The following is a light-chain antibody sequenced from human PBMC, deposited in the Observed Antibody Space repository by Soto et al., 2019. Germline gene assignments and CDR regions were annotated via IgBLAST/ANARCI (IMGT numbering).Light chain of an antibody. CDR2: DAL. CDR3: QQYNSYWGT. Sequence: DIQMTQSPSTLSASVGDRVAMTFRASQSITNRLAWYQLKPGKAPKVLIYDALSLESGVPSRFSGSGSGTEFTLTISSLQPDDFATYYCQQYNSYWGTFGQGTKVDIK. V-gene: IGKV1-5*01. CDR1: QSITNR. J-gene: IGKJ1*01.